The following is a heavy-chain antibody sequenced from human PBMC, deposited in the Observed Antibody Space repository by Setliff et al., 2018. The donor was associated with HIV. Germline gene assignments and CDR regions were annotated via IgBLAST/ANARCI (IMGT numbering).Heavy chain of an antibody. CDR1: GFTFSDYD. V-gene: IGHV3-30*02. CDR2: MRYDGSNK. D-gene: IGHD3-16*01. J-gene: IGHJ4*02. Sequence: GGSQRLSCAASGFTFSDYDIHWVRQAPGKGLEWVAFMRYDGSNKDYADSVKGRFTISRDNSKNTLFLQMNSLRPEDTAIYYCAKDKSYHDYIWGSSVLAYWGQGTLVTVSS. CDR3: AKDKSYHDYIWGSSVLAY.